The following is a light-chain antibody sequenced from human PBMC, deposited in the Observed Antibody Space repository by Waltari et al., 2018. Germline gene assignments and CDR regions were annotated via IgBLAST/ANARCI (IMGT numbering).Light chain of an antibody. V-gene: IGLV3-19*01. CDR2: GND. CDR3: NSRDSSGTHVV. CDR1: SLRSSY. J-gene: IGLJ2*01. Sequence: SSELTQGPAVSVASGQTVRITCQGDSLRSSYASWYQHKPGQAPVLVFYGNDNRPSGVPDRFSGSSSGNTASLTITGDRAEDEADYYCNSRDSSGTHVVFGGGTKLTVL.